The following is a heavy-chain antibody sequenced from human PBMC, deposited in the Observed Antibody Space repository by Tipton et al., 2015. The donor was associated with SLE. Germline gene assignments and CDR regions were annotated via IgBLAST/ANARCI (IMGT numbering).Heavy chain of an antibody. CDR3: ARSPVDYWNGYSA. V-gene: IGHV3-74*01. CDR2: LNSGGTTI. CDR1: GFTFSSDW. Sequence: SLRLSCAASGFTFSSDWMHWVSLSPGMGLVWVSRLNSGGTTIDYADSVKGRFTISRDNSKNSLYLQMNGLRAEDTAVYYCARSPVDYWNGYSAWGQGTLVAVSS. D-gene: IGHD3-3*01. J-gene: IGHJ4*02.